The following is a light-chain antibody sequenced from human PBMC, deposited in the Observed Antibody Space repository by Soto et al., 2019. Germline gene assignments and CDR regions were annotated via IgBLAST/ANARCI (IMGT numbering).Light chain of an antibody. J-gene: IGLJ1*01. CDR1: SSNIGNHF. V-gene: IGLV1-51*01. Sequence: QSVLTQPPSVSAAPGQKVTISCSGSSSNIGNHFVSWYQQFPGTAPKLLIYDNTERPSGIPDRFSGSQSGTSATLGITGLQTGDVADYYGGKWDTSLSAYVFGTGTKVTV. CDR2: DNT. CDR3: GKWDTSLSAYV.